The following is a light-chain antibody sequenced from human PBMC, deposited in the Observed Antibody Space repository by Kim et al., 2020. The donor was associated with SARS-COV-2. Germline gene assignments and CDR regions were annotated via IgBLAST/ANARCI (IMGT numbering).Light chain of an antibody. CDR1: SLRKYY. CDR2: NKN. Sequence: LGQTVRITCQGDSLRKYYGAWYQQRPGQAPVLLIYNKNTRPSWISDRVSASTAGDTASLTITGAQAEEEADYYCNTRDNTADRLGVFGGGTQLTVL. CDR3: NTRDNTADRLGV. J-gene: IGLJ2*01. V-gene: IGLV3-19*01.